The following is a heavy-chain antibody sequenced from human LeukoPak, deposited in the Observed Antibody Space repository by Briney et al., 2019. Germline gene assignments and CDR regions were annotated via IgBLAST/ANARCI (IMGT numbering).Heavy chain of an antibody. J-gene: IGHJ4*02. CDR2: VHTSGTT. D-gene: IGHD1-14*01. V-gene: IGHV4-4*07. CDR1: GDSINGYF. CDR3: ARDPAGHGRYFDY. Sequence: SETLSLTCTVSGDSINGYFCTWLRQSAGAGLECIGRVHTSGTTYYNPSLKSRVSMSVDTSNNKFSLRLNSVTAADTAVYYCARDPAGHGRYFDYWGQGALVTVSS.